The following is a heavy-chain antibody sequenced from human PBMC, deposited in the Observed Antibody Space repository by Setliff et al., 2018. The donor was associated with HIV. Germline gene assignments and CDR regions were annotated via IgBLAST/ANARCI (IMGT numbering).Heavy chain of an antibody. CDR3: ARGWAGGSYWDYFYYMDV. V-gene: IGHV4-61*09. D-gene: IGHD1-26*01. J-gene: IGHJ6*03. Sequence: TLSLTCTVSGVSITSGSFYWTWIRQPAGKGLEWIGHFYTDGSTNYNPSLKSRVTISGDTPKNQFSLKLDSVIAADTAVYYCARGWAGGSYWDYFYYMDVWGKGTTVTVSS. CDR1: GVSITSGSFY. CDR2: FYTDGST.